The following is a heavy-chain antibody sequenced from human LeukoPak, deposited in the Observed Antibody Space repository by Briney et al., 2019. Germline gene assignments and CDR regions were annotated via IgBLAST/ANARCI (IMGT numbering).Heavy chain of an antibody. J-gene: IGHJ6*03. CDR1: GFTVSSNY. CDR3: ARDTTQYYYYMDV. Sequence: PGGSLRLSCAASGFTVSSNYMSWVRQAPGKGLEWVSVIYSGGSTYYADSVKGRFTISRDNSKNTLYLQTNSLRAEDTAVYYCARDTTQYYYYMDVWGKGTTVTVSS. V-gene: IGHV3-53*01. D-gene: IGHD1-26*01. CDR2: IYSGGST.